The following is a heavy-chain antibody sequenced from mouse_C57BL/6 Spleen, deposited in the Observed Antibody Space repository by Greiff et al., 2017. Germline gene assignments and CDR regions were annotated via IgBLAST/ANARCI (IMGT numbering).Heavy chain of an antibody. V-gene: IGHV1-82*01. D-gene: IGHD1-1*01. Sequence: VQLQQSGPELVKPGASVKISCKASGYAFSSSWMNWVKQRPGKGLEWIGRIYPGDGDTNYNGKFKGKATLTADKSSSTAYMQLSSLTSEDSAVYFCARNYYGSSYEYFDYWGQGTTLTVSS. CDR1: GYAFSSSW. J-gene: IGHJ2*01. CDR2: IYPGDGDT. CDR3: ARNYYGSSYEYFDY.